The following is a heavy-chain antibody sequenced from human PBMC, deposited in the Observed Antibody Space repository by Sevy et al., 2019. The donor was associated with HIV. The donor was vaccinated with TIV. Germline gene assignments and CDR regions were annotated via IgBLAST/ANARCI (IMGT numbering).Heavy chain of an antibody. J-gene: IGHJ4*02. CDR1: GYTFTNYY. Sequence: ASVKVSCKASGYTFTNYYIHWVRQAPGEGLEWMGVINPSGGSTSNAQKFQSRVAMTRDTSTSTVYMELSSLRSEDTAVYYCARVYYYDYSGPGYWGQGTLVTVSS. D-gene: IGHD3-22*01. V-gene: IGHV1-46*01. CDR3: ARVYYYDYSGPGY. CDR2: INPSGGST.